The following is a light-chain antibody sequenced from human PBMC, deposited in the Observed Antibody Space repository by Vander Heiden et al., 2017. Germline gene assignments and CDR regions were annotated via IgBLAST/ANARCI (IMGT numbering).Light chain of an antibody. Sequence: SYVLTQTPSVSVAPGKPARITCGGNNIGSKSVHWYQQTPGQAPVLVVYDDSDRPSGIPERFSGSNSGNTATLTISRVEAGDEADYYCQVWDSSSDHPGYVFGTGTKVTVL. CDR3: QVWDSSSDHPGYV. CDR2: DDS. J-gene: IGLJ1*01. CDR1: NIGSKS. V-gene: IGLV3-21*03.